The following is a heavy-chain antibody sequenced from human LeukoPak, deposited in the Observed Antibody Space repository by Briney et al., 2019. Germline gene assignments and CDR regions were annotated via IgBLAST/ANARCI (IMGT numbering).Heavy chain of an antibody. CDR2: IGSSSNNI. CDR3: AREIWFANYQGMDV. D-gene: IGHD3-10*01. Sequence: PGGSLRLSCAASRFTFSSYSMNWVRQAPGRGLEWVSSIGSSSNNIYYADSVKGRFTISRDNAKNSLYLQMNSLRAEDTAVYYCAREIWFANYQGMDVWGQGTTVTVSS. CDR1: RFTFSSYS. J-gene: IGHJ6*02. V-gene: IGHV3-21*01.